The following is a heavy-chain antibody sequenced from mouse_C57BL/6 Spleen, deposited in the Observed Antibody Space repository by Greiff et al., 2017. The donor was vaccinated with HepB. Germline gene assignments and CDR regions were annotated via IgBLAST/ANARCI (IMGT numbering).Heavy chain of an antibody. Sequence: QVQLKQPGAELVKPGASVKVSCKASGYTFTSYWMHWVKQRPGQGLEWIGRIHPSDSDTNYNQKFKGKATLTVDKSSSTAYMQLSSLTSEDSAVYYCAIVRDLGCFDYWGQGTTLTVSS. V-gene: IGHV1-74*01. CDR3: AIVRDLGCFDY. D-gene: IGHD3-3*01. J-gene: IGHJ2*01. CDR2: IHPSDSDT. CDR1: GYTFTSYW.